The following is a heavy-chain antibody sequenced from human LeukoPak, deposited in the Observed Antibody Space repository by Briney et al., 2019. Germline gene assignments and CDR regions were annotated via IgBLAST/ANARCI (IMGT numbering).Heavy chain of an antibody. CDR1: GGTFSSYA. Sequence: GASVKVSCKASGGTFSSYAISWVRQAPGQGLEWMGRIIPIFGTANYAQKFQGRVTITTDESTSTAYMELRSLRSEDTAVYYCARYGSGWYLDYWGQGTLVTVSS. CDR3: ARYGSGWYLDY. CDR2: IIPIFGTA. J-gene: IGHJ4*02. D-gene: IGHD6-19*01. V-gene: IGHV1-69*05.